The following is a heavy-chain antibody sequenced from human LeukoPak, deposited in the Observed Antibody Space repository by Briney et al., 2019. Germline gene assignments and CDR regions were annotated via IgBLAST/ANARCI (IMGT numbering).Heavy chain of an antibody. CDR1: GFTFSSYW. CDR2: IKQDGSEK. J-gene: IGHJ3*02. V-gene: IGHV3-7*01. CDR3: ARDSGYGPYAFDI. D-gene: IGHD5-18*01. Sequence: PGGSLRLSCAASGFTFSSYWMSWVRQAPGKGLEWVANIKQDGSEKYYVDSVKGRFTISRDNAKNSLYLQMNSLRAEDTAVYYCARDSGYGPYAFDIWGQGTMATVSS.